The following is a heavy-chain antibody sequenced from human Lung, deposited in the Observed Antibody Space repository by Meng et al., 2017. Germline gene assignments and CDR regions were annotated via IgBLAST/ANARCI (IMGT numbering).Heavy chain of an antibody. D-gene: IGHD3-10*01. Sequence: QVQLVQSGSELKKPGASVKDSCKASGYTFTNYGMNWVRQAPGQGLEWMGWINTNTGNPTYVPGFTGRFVFSLDTSVSTAYLQINSLKAEDTAVYYCTSGGYLDYWGQGTLVTVSS. CDR3: TSGGYLDY. CDR2: INTNTGNP. CDR1: GYTFTNYG. V-gene: IGHV7-4-1*02. J-gene: IGHJ4*02.